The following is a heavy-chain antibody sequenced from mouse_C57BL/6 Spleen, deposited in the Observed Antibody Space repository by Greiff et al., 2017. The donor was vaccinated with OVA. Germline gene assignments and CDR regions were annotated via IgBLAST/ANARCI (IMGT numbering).Heavy chain of an antibody. D-gene: IGHD1-1*01. CDR1: GYSFTDYN. V-gene: IGHV1-39*01. Sequence: VHVKQSGPELVKPGASVKISCKASGYSFTDYNMNWVKQSNGKSLEWIGVINPNYGTTSYNQKFKGKATLTVDQSSSTAYMQLNSLTSEDSAVYYCARNYGSSYTYYAMDYWGQVTSVTVSS. CDR2: INPNYGTT. CDR3: ARNYGSSYTYYAMDY. J-gene: IGHJ4*01.